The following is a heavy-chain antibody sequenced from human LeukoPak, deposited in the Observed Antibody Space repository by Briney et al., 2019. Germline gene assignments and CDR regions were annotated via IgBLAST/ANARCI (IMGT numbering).Heavy chain of an antibody. J-gene: IGHJ4*02. CDR1: RGSISSYY. Sequence: SETLSLTCTVSRGSISSYYWSWIRQPAGKGLEWIGRIYSTGSTNYNPSLNSRVTMSVDTSKNQFSLRLRAGTAADTAVYYCARQIASAGTAGFDFWGQGALVTVSS. V-gene: IGHV4-4*07. CDR3: ARQIASAGTAGFDF. D-gene: IGHD6-13*01. CDR2: IYSTGST.